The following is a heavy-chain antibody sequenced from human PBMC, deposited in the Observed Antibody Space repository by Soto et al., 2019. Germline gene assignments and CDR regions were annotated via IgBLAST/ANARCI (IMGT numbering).Heavy chain of an antibody. CDR3: AKTPRGFLECFDY. D-gene: IGHD3-3*01. CDR1: GFTFSSYA. J-gene: IGHJ4*02. Sequence: GGSLRLSCAASGFTFSSYAMSWVRQAPGKGLEWVSSISGSGGSTYYADSVKGRFTISRDNSKNTLYLLMNSLRAEDTAVYYCAKTPRGFLECFDYWGQGTLVTVS. CDR2: ISGSGGST. V-gene: IGHV3-23*01.